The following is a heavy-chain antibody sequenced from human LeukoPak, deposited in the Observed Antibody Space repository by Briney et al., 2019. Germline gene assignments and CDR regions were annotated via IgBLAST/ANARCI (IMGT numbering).Heavy chain of an antibody. CDR3: ARVVGATTQLDY. V-gene: IGHV1-3*04. J-gene: IGHJ4*02. CDR1: GYTFASHS. D-gene: IGHD1-26*01. Sequence: ASVKVSCKASGYTFASHSMHWVRQAPGQRLGWMGWINTGNGNTKYSQKFQGRVTITRDTSASTAYMELSSLRSEDTAVYYCARVVGATTQLDYWGQGTLVTVSS. CDR2: INTGNGNT.